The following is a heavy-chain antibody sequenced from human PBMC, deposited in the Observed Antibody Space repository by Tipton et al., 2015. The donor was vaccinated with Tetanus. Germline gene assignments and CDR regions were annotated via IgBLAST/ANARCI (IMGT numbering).Heavy chain of an antibody. V-gene: IGHV3-30-3*01. CDR1: GFTFSSYA. D-gene: IGHD3-22*01. J-gene: IGHJ3*02. CDR3: ARDRSAYYYDSSGYYDAFDI. CDR2: ISYDGSNK. Sequence: SLRLSCAASGFTFSSYAMHWVRQAPGKGLEWVAVISYDGSNKYYADSVKGRFTISRDNSKNTLHLQMNSLRAEDTAVYYCARDRSAYYYDSSGYYDAFDIWGQGTMVTVSS.